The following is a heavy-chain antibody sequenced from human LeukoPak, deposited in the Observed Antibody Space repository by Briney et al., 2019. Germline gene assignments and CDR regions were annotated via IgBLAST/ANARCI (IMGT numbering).Heavy chain of an antibody. CDR3: ARLGSDSSSWYGRYYFDY. D-gene: IGHD6-13*01. J-gene: IGHJ4*02. CDR1: GVSISSYY. Sequence: PSETLSLTCTVSGVSISSYYWSWIRQPPGNGLEWIGYIYYSGSTNYNPSLKSRVTISVDTSKNQFSLKLSSVTAADTAVYYCARLGSDSSSWYGRYYFDYWGQGTLVTVSS. V-gene: IGHV4-59*08. CDR2: IYYSGST.